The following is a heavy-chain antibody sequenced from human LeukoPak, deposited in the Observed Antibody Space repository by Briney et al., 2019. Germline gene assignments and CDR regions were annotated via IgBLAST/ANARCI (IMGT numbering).Heavy chain of an antibody. CDR1: GFTVRNNF. J-gene: IGHJ4*02. CDR3: ARDATGGGKLDS. CDR2: SFDVGYT. D-gene: IGHD4-23*01. Sequence: GGSQRLSCAASGFTVRNNFMSWVRAAPGKGLEWVSVSFDVGYTYYAVSVSDRFTISGDNSKNSLYLNMNSVRVEDTALYYCARDATGGGKLDSWGQGTLVTVSS. V-gene: IGHV3-66*01.